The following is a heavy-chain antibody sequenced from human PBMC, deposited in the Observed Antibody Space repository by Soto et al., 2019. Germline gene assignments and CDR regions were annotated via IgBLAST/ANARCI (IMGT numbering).Heavy chain of an antibody. V-gene: IGHV4-31*03. CDR2: TYYSGST. CDR1: GGSISSGGYY. J-gene: IGHJ4*02. CDR3: ASTGGYGDYRCQNDY. D-gene: IGHD4-17*01. Sequence: QVQLQESGPGLVKPSQTLSLTCTVSGGSISSGGYYWSWIRQHPGKGLEWIGYTYYSGSTYYNPSLKRRVTISVDTSKNQFSLKQSSVTAADTAVYYCASTGGYGDYRCQNDYWGQGTLVTVSS.